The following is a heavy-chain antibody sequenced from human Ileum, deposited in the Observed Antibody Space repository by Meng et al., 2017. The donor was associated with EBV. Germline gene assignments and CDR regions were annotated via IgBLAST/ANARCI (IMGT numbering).Heavy chain of an antibody. V-gene: IGHV1-18*01. J-gene: IGHJ4*02. Sequence: QLQLVQSGAEVKKPXXXXRVXXQXXGYTFTHHGISWIRQAPGQGLEWMGWISCYNGDTNYAQKLQGRVTMTTDTSTNTAYMDLRGLRSDDTAVYYCARDPSNTSGRYAYFDYWGQGTLVTVSS. CDR1: GYTFTHHG. CDR2: ISCYNGDT. D-gene: IGHD6-19*01. CDR3: ARDPSNTSGRYAYFDY.